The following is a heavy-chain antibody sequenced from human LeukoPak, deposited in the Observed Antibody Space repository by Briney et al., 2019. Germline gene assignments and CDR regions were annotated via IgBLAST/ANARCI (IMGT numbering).Heavy chain of an antibody. CDR1: GAPLNNYY. CDR2: MYYSGGT. CDR3: ARLVRYCSTNSCYPFDY. Sequence: PSETLSLTCTVSGAPLNNYYWNWVRQPPGKGLEWIGSMYYSGGTYYNPSLKSRVTISIDTSKSQFSLKLNSVTAADTAVYYCARLVRYCSTNSCYPFDYWGQGTLVAVSS. V-gene: IGHV4-39*01. D-gene: IGHD2-2*01. J-gene: IGHJ4*02.